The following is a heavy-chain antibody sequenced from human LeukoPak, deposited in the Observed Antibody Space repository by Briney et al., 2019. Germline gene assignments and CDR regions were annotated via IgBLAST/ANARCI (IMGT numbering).Heavy chain of an antibody. CDR3: ARDGEFHFDY. CDR2: IYHSGST. J-gene: IGHJ4*02. D-gene: IGHD3-10*01. V-gene: IGHV4-59*01. CDR1: GGSISSYY. Sequence: PSETLSLTCTVSGGSISSYYWSWIRQPPGKGLEWIGYIYHSGSTKYSPSLKSRVTISVDTSKNQFSLKLSSVTAADTAVYYCARDGEFHFDYWGQGTLVTVSS.